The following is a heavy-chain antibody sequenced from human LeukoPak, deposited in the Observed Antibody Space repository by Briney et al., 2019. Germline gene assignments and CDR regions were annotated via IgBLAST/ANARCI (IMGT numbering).Heavy chain of an antibody. CDR1: GESLNYCY. CDR3: ASGAWATRLHS. D-gene: IGHD5-24*01. Sequence: SETLSLTCAVYGESLNYCYWSWIRQSPEKGLEWIGEVFDGKTTNYNPSLKSRVTISAVTSSNQFSLNLKSVTAADTAVYYCASGAWATRLHSWAQGTLVIVSS. J-gene: IGHJ4*02. V-gene: IGHV4-34*12. CDR2: VFDGKTT.